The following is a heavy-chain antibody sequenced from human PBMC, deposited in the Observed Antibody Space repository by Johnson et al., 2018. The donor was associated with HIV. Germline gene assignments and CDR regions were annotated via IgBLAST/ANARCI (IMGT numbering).Heavy chain of an antibody. CDR3: ARQFRSVGAPDAIDI. CDR2: IKQDGSEK. V-gene: IGHV3-7*01. CDR1: EFTFSRYW. D-gene: IGHD1-26*01. Sequence: VQLVESGGGLVQPGGSLRLSCAASEFTFSRYWMTWVRQAPGKGLEWVANIKQDGSEKYYVDSVKGRFTISRDNAKNSLYLQMSSLRAEDTAVYYCARQFRSVGAPDAIDIWGQGTMVTVSS. J-gene: IGHJ3*02.